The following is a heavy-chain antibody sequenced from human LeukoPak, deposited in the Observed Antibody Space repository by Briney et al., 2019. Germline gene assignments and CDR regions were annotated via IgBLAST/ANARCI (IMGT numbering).Heavy chain of an antibody. Sequence: GGSLRLSCAASGFTFSDYYMSWIRQAPGKGLEWVSYISSSGSTIYYADSVKGRFTISRDNAKNSLYLQMNSLRAEDTAVYYCARIYYYDSSGYYYYNWFDPWGQGTLVTVSS. J-gene: IGHJ5*02. CDR3: ARIYYYDSSGYYYYNWFDP. CDR1: GFTFSDYY. CDR2: ISSSGSTI. D-gene: IGHD3-22*01. V-gene: IGHV3-11*01.